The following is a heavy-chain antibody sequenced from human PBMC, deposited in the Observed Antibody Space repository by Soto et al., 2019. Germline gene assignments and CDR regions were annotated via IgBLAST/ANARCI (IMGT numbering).Heavy chain of an antibody. V-gene: IGHV3-23*01. CDR1: GFTFSSYA. J-gene: IGHJ6*02. CDR3: AKASRYYYYYGMDV. Sequence: PGGSLRLSCAASGFTFSSYAMSWVRQAPGKGLEWVSAISGSGGSTYYADSVKGRFTISRDNSKNTLYLQMNSLRAEDTAVYYCAKASRYYYYYGMDVWGQGTTVTVSS. CDR2: ISGSGGST.